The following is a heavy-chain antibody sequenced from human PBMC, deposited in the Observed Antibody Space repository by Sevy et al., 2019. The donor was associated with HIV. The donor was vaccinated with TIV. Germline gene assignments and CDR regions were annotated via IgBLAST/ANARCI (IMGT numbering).Heavy chain of an antibody. D-gene: IGHD3-3*01. CDR1: GNSFTVYY. J-gene: IGHJ3*01. CDR2: INPNSGDT. Sequence: ASVKVSCKASGNSFTVYYFHWVRQAPGQGLEWMGWINPNSGDTHYAQRFQGRVTMTTDASINAAYMELSRLTSDDPAVYYCARSITIFGVAPVGVWSQGTMVTVSS. CDR3: ARSITIFGVAPVGV. V-gene: IGHV1-2*02.